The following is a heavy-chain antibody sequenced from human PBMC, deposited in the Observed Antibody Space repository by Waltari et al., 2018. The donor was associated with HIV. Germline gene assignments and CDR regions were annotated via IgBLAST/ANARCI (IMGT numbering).Heavy chain of an antibody. CDR3: AREVGDRSDHWYGMDV. CDR1: EYTFSTYH. J-gene: IGHJ6*02. V-gene: IGHV1-46*01. Sequence: QVRLEQSGAEVKKPGASVKVSCRALEYTFSTYHIPWVRQAPGQGLEWMGIIDPSDGRTTYIQKFQGRVTMTRDTSTSTVYMELRGLKSDDTAVYYCAREVGDRSDHWYGMDVWGQGTTVTVSS. CDR2: IDPSDGRT. D-gene: IGHD3-22*01.